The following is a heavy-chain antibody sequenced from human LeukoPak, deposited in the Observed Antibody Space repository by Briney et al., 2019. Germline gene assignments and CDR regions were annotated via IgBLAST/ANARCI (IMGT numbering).Heavy chain of an antibody. CDR1: GGSISNYY. V-gene: IGHV4-59*01. CDR2: IYYGGST. CDR3: ARGSLSGSGWFDP. Sequence: SETLSLTCTVSGGSISNYYWNWIRQPPGKGLEWVGYIYYGGSTNYNPSLTSRVTISVDTSKNQFSLKLSSVTAADTAVYYCARGSLSGSGWFDPWGQGTLVTVSS. J-gene: IGHJ5*02. D-gene: IGHD3-22*01.